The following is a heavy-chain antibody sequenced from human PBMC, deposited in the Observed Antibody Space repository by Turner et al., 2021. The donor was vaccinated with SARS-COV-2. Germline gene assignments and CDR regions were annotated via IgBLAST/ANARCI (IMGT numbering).Heavy chain of an antibody. CDR1: GGSFSGYY. Sequence: QVQLQQWGAGLLKPSETLSLTCGVYGGSFSGYYLCCIRQPPGKGLEWIGEIYHSGSTNYNPSLKSGVTISVDTSKNQFSLKLSSVTAADTAVYYCARSWGGILTGYSFDPWGQGTLVTVSS. J-gene: IGHJ5*02. CDR3: ARSWGGILTGYSFDP. V-gene: IGHV4-34*01. CDR2: IYHSGST. D-gene: IGHD3-9*01.